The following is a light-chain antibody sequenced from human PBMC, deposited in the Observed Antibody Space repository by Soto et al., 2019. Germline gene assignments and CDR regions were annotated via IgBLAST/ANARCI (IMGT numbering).Light chain of an antibody. Sequence: DIQLTQSPSFLSASVGDRVTITCRASQGINTYLAWYQQKPGKAPKLLIYAASPLQSGVPSRFSGSGSGTEFILTISSLQPDDFATYYCRHYNSYPWTFGQGTKVDIK. V-gene: IGKV1-9*01. CDR1: QGINTY. J-gene: IGKJ1*01. CDR3: RHYNSYPWT. CDR2: AAS.